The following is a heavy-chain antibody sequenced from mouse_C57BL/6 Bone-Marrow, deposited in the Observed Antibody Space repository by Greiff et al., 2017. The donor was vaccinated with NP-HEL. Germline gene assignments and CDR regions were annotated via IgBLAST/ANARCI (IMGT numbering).Heavy chain of an antibody. J-gene: IGHJ1*03. CDR3: ARDAIITTVPFDV. CDR2: SRNKANDYTT. V-gene: IGHV7-1*01. CDR1: GFTFSDFY. Sequence: DVMLVESGGGLVQSGRSLRLSCATSGFTFSDFYMEWVRQAPGKGLEWIAASRNKANDYTTEYSASVKGRFIVSRDTSQSILYLQMNALRAEDTAIYYCARDAIITTVPFDVWGTGTTVTVSS. D-gene: IGHD1-2*01.